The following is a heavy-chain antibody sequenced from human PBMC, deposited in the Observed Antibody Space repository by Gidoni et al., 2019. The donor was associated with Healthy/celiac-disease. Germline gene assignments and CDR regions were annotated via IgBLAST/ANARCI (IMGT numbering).Heavy chain of an antibody. V-gene: IGHV1-3*01. J-gene: IGHJ5*02. CDR2: INAGNGNT. Sequence: QVQLVQSGAEVTKPGASVKVSCKASGYTFTSYAMHWVRQAPGQRLEWMGWINAGNGNTKYSQKFQGRVTITRDTSASTAYMELSSLRSEDTAVYYCARDWRITMVRGVINWFDPWGQGTLVTVSS. CDR3: ARDWRITMVRGVINWFDP. CDR1: GYTFTSYA. D-gene: IGHD3-10*01.